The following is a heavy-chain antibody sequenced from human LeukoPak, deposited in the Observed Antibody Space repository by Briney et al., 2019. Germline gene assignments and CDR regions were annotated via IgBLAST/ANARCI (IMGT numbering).Heavy chain of an antibody. CDR1: GFTFSSYT. Sequence: GGSLRLSCTASGFTFSSYTLHWVRQAPGKGLEWVAVVSYDGSYRYYADSVKGRFTISRDNSKNTLYLQMNSLGTEDSAVYYCATLYCTSDICLAGSHFYGMDVWGQGTTVTVSS. CDR3: ATLYCTSDICLAGSHFYGMDV. V-gene: IGHV3-30-3*01. CDR2: VSYDGSYR. J-gene: IGHJ6*02. D-gene: IGHD2-8*02.